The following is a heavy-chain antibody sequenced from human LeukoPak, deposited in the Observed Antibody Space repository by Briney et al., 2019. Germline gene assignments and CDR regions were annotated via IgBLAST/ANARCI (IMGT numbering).Heavy chain of an antibody. J-gene: IGHJ2*01. CDR2: ISYDGSNK. CDR1: GFTFSNAW. CDR3: ARETSDWYFDL. V-gene: IGHV3-30-3*01. Sequence: PGGSLRLSCAASGFTFSNAWMSWVRQAPGKGLEWVAVISYDGSNKYSADSVKGRFTISRDNSKNTLYLQMNSLRAEDTAVWYCARETSDWYFDLWGRGTLVTVSS.